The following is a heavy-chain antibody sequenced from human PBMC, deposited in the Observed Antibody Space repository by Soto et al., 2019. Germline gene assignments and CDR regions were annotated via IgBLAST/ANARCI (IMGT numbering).Heavy chain of an antibody. CDR2: IIPILGIA. D-gene: IGHD6-13*01. CDR3: ARDLAAAGKVPFDY. Sequence: QVQLVQSGAEVKKPGSSVKVSCKASGGTFSSYTISWVRQAPGQGLEWMGRIIPILGIANYAQKFQGRVTITADKSTSTAYMELSSLRAEDTAEYYCARDLAAAGKVPFDYGGKGTLVPVSS. V-gene: IGHV1-69*08. J-gene: IGHJ4*02. CDR1: GGTFSSYT.